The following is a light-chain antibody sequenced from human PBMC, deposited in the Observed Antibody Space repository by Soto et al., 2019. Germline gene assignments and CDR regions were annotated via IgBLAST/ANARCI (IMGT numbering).Light chain of an antibody. CDR2: DAS. Sequence: IQMTQSPSALSASVGAMVTITCRASQNISSWLAWYQQKAGKAPKSLIYDASSLESGVPSRMSGSGSGTEFTLTITNLQPDDSATYYCQHYKAFSPWTFGQGTRWIS. CDR3: QHYKAFSPWT. J-gene: IGKJ1*01. V-gene: IGKV1-5*01. CDR1: QNISSW.